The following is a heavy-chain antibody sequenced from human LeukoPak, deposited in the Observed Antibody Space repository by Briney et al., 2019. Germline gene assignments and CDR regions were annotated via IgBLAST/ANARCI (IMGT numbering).Heavy chain of an antibody. CDR2: IRYDGSNK. J-gene: IGHJ4*02. V-gene: IGHV3-30*02. CDR1: GFTFSSYG. D-gene: IGHD3-10*01. CDR3: AKDLVTMVRGVMGPGY. Sequence: PGGSLRLSCAASGFTFSSYGMHWVRQAPGKGLEWVACIRYDGSNKYYADSVKGRFTISRDNSKNTLHLQMNSLRAEDTAVYYCAKDLVTMVRGVMGPGYWGQGTLVTVSP.